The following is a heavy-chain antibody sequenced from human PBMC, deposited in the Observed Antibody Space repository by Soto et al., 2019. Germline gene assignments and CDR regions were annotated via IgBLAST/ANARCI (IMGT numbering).Heavy chain of an antibody. V-gene: IGHV4-59*01. CDR1: GGSISDFY. CDR2: IYYSGST. D-gene: IGHD6-6*01. J-gene: IGHJ4*02. Sequence: TSETLSLTCTVCGGSISDFYWSWIRQPPGKGLEWIGYIYYSGSTNYNPSLKSRVTISVDTSKNQFSLNLRSMSPADTAVYYCARVGGLAARTFDYWGPGTLVTVST. CDR3: ARVGGLAARTFDY.